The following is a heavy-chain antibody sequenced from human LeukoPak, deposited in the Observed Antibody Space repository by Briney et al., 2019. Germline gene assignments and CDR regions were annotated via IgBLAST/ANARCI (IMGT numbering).Heavy chain of an antibody. CDR3: ARAYCGGDCYAFDY. CDR1: GFTFSSYS. CDR2: ISSSSSYI. V-gene: IGHV3-21*01. D-gene: IGHD2-21*02. J-gene: IGHJ4*02. Sequence: GGSLRLSCAASGFTFSSYSMNWVRQAPGKGLEWDSSISSSSSYIYYADSVKGRFTISRDNAKNSLYLQMNSLRAEDTAVYYCARAYCGGDCYAFDYWGQGTLVTVSS.